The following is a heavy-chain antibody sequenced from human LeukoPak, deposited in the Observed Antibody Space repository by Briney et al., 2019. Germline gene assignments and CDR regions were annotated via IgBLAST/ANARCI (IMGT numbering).Heavy chain of an antibody. V-gene: IGHV3-23*01. CDR1: GFTFSYA. CDR2: INGSGENI. J-gene: IGHJ4*02. CDR3: AHWRGYSRSLYYSDY. Sequence: GGSLRLSCAASGFTFSYAMSWVRQAPGKGLEWVSAINGSGENIYCADSVKGRFTVSRDNSKNTVYLQMNSLRGEDTAVYYCAHWRGYSRSLYYSDYWGQGTLVTVSS. D-gene: IGHD5-12*01.